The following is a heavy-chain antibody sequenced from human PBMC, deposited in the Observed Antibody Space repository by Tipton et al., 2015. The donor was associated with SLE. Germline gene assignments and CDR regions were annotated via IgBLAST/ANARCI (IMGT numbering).Heavy chain of an antibody. J-gene: IGHJ4*02. CDR1: GVSISPYY. D-gene: IGHD6-13*01. CDR2: IYHGGST. V-gene: IGHV4-59*01. CDR3: ARHSTSWFENYFDY. Sequence: TLSLTCSVSGVSISPYYWTWIRQPPGKGLEWIGYIYHGGSTNYNPSLKSRVTMSVDTSKNQVSLKLTSVTAADTAVYYCARHSTSWFENYFDYWGQGTLVTVSS.